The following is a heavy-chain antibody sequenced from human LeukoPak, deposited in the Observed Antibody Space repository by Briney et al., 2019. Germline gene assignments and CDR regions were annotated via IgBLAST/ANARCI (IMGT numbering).Heavy chain of an antibody. D-gene: IGHD3/OR15-3a*01. V-gene: IGHV1-69*13. CDR2: IVPMFGRT. J-gene: IGHJ4*02. Sequence: SVKVSCKASGGTFGNSAINWVRQAPGQGLEWMGGIVPMFGRTNFPQRFRDRVTLTADEATSTVYMELSSLQSEDTAVYYCATILPGLVHFDYWGQGTLVTVSS. CDR1: GGTFGNSA. CDR3: ATILPGLVHFDY.